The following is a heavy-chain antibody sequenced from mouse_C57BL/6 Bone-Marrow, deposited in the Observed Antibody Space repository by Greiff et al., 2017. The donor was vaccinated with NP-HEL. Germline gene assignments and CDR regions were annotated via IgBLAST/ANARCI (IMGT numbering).Heavy chain of an antibody. CDR3: VGSNYFAY. V-gene: IGHV10-1*01. J-gene: IGHJ3*01. CDR1: GFSFNTYA. Sequence: EVQGVESGGGLVQPKGSLKFSCAASGFSFNTYAMNWVRQAPGKGLEWVASIRSKSNNYATYYADSVKDRFTISIDESESMLYLQMNNLKTEDTAMYYCVGSNYFAYWGQGTLVTVSA. D-gene: IGHD2-5*01. CDR2: IRSKSNNYAT.